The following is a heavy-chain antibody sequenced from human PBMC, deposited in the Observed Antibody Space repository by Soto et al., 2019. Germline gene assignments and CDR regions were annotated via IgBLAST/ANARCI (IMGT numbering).Heavy chain of an antibody. Sequence: GGSLRLSCAASGFTFSSYWMHWVRQAPGKGLVWVSRINSDGSSTSYADSVKGRFTISRDNAKNTLYLQMNSLRAEDTAVYYCARVIKYYDFWSGYYGWGQVSLVTVSA. V-gene: IGHV3-74*01. CDR2: INSDGSST. J-gene: IGHJ4*02. CDR1: GFTFSSYW. CDR3: ARVIKYYDFWSGYYG. D-gene: IGHD3-3*01.